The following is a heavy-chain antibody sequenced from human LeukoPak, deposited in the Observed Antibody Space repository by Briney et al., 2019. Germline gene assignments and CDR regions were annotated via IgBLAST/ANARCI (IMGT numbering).Heavy chain of an antibody. J-gene: IGHJ5*02. D-gene: IGHD5-12*01. Sequence: GGSLRLSCAASGFTVSSDYMSWVRQAQGKGLEWVSVIYSGGSTYYADSVKGRFTISRDNSKNTLYLQMNGLRAEDTAVYYCARDRHGGDRYRVDPWGQGTLVTVSS. CDR3: ARDRHGGDRYRVDP. V-gene: IGHV3-53*01. CDR1: GFTVSSDY. CDR2: IYSGGST.